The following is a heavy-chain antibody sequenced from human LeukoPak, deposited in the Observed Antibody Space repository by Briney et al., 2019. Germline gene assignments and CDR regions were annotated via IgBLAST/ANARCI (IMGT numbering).Heavy chain of an antibody. V-gene: IGHV3-7*01. CDR2: INQDASAR. Sequence: PGRSLRLSCAASGFTLSSHWMTWVRQAPGKGLEWVANINQDASARYYADSVKGRFTISRDNAKNSVFLQMNSLKAEDTAVYYCAKWEIRGTAHQLDYWGQGALVTVSS. CDR3: AKWEIRGTAHQLDY. D-gene: IGHD1-7*01. J-gene: IGHJ4*02. CDR1: GFTLSSHW.